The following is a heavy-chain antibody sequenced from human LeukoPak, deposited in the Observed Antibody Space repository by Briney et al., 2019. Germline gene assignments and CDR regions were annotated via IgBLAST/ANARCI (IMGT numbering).Heavy chain of an antibody. CDR1: GVTFSGYY. CDR2: SNDSGGT. V-gene: IGHV4-34*01. CDR3: ARVPRSYYYYYYMDV. J-gene: IGHJ6*03. Sequence: SETLSLTCAVYGVTFSGYYWSWIRQPPGKRLEWVGESNDSGGTNYNPSHKSRVTISADKSKNQFSLKLSSVTAADTAVYYCARVPRSYYYYYYMDVWGKGTTVTVSS.